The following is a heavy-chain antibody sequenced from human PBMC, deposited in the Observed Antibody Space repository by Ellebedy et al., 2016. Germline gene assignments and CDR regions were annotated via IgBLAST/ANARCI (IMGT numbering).Heavy chain of an antibody. D-gene: IGHD1-7*01. CDR2: ISWNSAAI. V-gene: IGHV3-9*01. Sequence: SLKISXATSGFTFDYYALHWVRQVPGKGLEWVSSISWNSAAIGYGEAVKGRFTISRDSAKNYLYLQMNSLRVEDTALYFCAKGTMDYLHHWGQGTLVTVSS. CDR1: GFTFDYYA. CDR3: AKGTMDYLHH. J-gene: IGHJ4*02.